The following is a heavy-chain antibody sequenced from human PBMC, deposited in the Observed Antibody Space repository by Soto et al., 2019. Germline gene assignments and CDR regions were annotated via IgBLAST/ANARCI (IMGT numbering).Heavy chain of an antibody. CDR2: INHSGST. J-gene: IGHJ5*01. CDR3: ARGRTFWIFGVVSDS. D-gene: IGHD3-3*01. V-gene: IGHV4-34*01. Sequence: SETLSLTCAVYGGSFSGYHWSWIRQPPGKGLEWIGEINHSGSTNYNPSLKSRVTISVDTSKNQFSLKLSSVTAADTAVYYCARGRTFWIFGVVSDSWGQGTLVTVSS. CDR1: GGSFSGYH.